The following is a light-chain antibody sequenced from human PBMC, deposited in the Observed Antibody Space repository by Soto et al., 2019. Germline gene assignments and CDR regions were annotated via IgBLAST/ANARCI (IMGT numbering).Light chain of an antibody. J-gene: IGKJ2*01. V-gene: IGKV3-20*01. CDR1: QSVSSSY. Sequence: EIVLTQSPGTLSLSPGERATFSCRASQSVSSSYLAWYQQKPGQAPRLLIYGASSRATDIPDRFSGSGSGTDFTLTISRLEPEDFAVYYCQQYGSSPYTFGQGTKLEIK. CDR2: GAS. CDR3: QQYGSSPYT.